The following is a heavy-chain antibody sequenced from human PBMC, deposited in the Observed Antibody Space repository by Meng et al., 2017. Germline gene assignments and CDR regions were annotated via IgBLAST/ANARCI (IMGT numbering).Heavy chain of an antibody. CDR3: ARSSSWYSSGWFDP. J-gene: IGHJ5*02. V-gene: IGHV3-21*01. CDR2: ISSISSYI. CDR1: GFTFSSFR. D-gene: IGHD6-13*01. Sequence: VQRGEYGGWFGMLWVTLGVSCDASGFTFSSFRLNWVRQVPGKGVEWVSSISSISSYIYYADSVKGRFTISRDNAKNSLYMQMNSLRAEDTAVYHCARSSSWYSSGWFDPWGQGTLVTVSS.